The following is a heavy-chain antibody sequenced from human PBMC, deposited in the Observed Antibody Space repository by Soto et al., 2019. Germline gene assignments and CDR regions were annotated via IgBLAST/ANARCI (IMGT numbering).Heavy chain of an antibody. D-gene: IGHD6-25*01. CDR3: ARDVSPGSGGYYLDAFDI. V-gene: IGHV3-7*05. Sequence: EVQLVESGGGLVQPAGSLRLSCAASGFAFGNSWMTWVRQAPGKGLEWVANIKGDGSAKSYLDSVRGRFTVSRDNAENSLFLLMNILRAEDTAVYYCARDVSPGSGGYYLDAFDIWGQGTMVTVSS. CDR1: GFAFGNSW. CDR2: IKGDGSAK. J-gene: IGHJ3*02.